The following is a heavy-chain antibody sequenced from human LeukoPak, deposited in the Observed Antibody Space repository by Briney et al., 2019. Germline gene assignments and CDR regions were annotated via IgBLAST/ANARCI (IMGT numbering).Heavy chain of an antibody. D-gene: IGHD4-17*01. CDR1: GFTFNSYS. Sequence: GGSLRLSCAASGFTFNSYSMNWVRQAPGEGLEWVSSISSSTKYIYYADSLKGRFTISRDNAKNSLYLQMNSLRAEDTAVYYCARDTIYGDSAYWGRGTQVTVSS. V-gene: IGHV3-21*01. CDR3: ARDTIYGDSAY. J-gene: IGHJ4*02. CDR2: ISSSTKYI.